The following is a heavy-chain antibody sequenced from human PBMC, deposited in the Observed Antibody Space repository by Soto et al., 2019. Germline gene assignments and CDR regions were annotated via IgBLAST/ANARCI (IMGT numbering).Heavy chain of an antibody. CDR2: IYYSGST. Sequence: QVQLQESGPGLVKPSETLSLTCTVSGGSISSYYWSWIRQPPGKGLEWIGYIYYSGSTNYNPSLKSRVTISVDTSKNQFSLKLSSVTAADTAVYYCARHNPVLSHCGGDCYSRSAWYFDLWGRGTLVTVSS. CDR3: ARHNPVLSHCGGDCYSRSAWYFDL. CDR1: GGSISSYY. V-gene: IGHV4-59*08. D-gene: IGHD2-21*01. J-gene: IGHJ2*01.